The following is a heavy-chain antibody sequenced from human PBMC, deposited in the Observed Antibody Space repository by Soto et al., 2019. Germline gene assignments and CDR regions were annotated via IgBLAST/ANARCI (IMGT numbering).Heavy chain of an antibody. Sequence: QVQLQESGPGLVKPSQTLSLTYTVSGGSISSGDYYWSWIRQPPGKGLEWIGYIYYSGSTYYNPSLKSRVTISVDTSKNQFSLKLSSVTAADTAVYYCASMVRGVINYYYGMDVWGQGTTVTVSS. CDR1: GGSISSGDYY. CDR2: IYYSGST. J-gene: IGHJ6*02. V-gene: IGHV4-30-4*01. D-gene: IGHD3-10*01. CDR3: ASMVRGVINYYYGMDV.